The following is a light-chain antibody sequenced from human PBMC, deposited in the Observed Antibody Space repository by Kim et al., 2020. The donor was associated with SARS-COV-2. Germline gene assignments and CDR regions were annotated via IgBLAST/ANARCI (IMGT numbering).Light chain of an antibody. Sequence: RANLNCKFSQTILYHSNNKNYLAWYQQKPGQPPKVLIYWASTRESGVPDRYSGSESGTDFTLTISSLRAEDVAVYYCHQYYSSPPSFGQGTKLEIK. V-gene: IGKV4-1*01. J-gene: IGKJ2*03. CDR3: HQYYSSPPS. CDR1: QTILYHSNNKNY. CDR2: WAS.